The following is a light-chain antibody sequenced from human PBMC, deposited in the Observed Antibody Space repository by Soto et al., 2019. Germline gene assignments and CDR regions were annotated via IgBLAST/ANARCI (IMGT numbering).Light chain of an antibody. V-gene: IGKV3-20*01. CDR1: QSVSSSY. J-gene: IGKJ1*01. Sequence: EIVLTQSPGTLSLSPGERATLSCRASQSVSSSYLAWYQQKPGQAPRLLIYGASSRATGIPDRFSGSGSGPDFTLTINRLEPEDFAVYYCQQYGSSPWTFGQGTKVVIK. CDR3: QQYGSSPWT. CDR2: GAS.